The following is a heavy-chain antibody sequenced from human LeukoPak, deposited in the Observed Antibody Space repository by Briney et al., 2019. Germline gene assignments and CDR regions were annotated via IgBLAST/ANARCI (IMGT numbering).Heavy chain of an antibody. V-gene: IGHV1-2*02. D-gene: IGHD3-10*01. CDR3: AREQAVGDRHQKLFDY. CDR2: INPNSGGT. J-gene: IGHJ4*02. Sequence: GASVKVSCKASGYTFTGYSMHWVRQAPGQGLEWMGWINPNSGGTNYAQKFKGRVTMTRDTSISTASMELTRLTPDDSAVYYCAREQAVGDRHQKLFDYWGQGTLVTVSS. CDR1: GYTFTGYS.